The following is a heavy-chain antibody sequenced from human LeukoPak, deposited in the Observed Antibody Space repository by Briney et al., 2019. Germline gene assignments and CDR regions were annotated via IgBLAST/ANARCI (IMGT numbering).Heavy chain of an antibody. D-gene: IGHD3-22*01. CDR1: GFTFDDYA. CDR3: ARNVRGGTSGYYDY. J-gene: IGHJ4*02. CDR2: LNSNGDAA. V-gene: IGHV3-64*01. Sequence: GGSLRLSCAASGFTFDDYAMHWVRQAPGKGLECVSALNSNGDAAYYALSVEGRFTISRDDSKNTLFLQMGSLRAEDMAVYYCARNVRGGTSGYYDYWGQGALVTVSS.